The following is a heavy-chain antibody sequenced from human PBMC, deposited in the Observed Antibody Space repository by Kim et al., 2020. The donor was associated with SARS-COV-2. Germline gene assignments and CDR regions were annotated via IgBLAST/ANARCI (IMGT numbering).Heavy chain of an antibody. CDR1: GFTFSNFA. J-gene: IGHJ4*01. Sequence: GGSLRLSCAVSGFTFSNFAIHWVRQSPGKGLEWVAVISSDGSNEYYGDSVKGRFTVFRDNSKDTLYLQMNSLRAEDTAVYYCARGLFNIGIYSEFYYWG. V-gene: IGHV3-30-3*01. CDR2: ISSDGSNE. CDR3: ARGLFNIGIYSEFYY. D-gene: IGHD1-26*01.